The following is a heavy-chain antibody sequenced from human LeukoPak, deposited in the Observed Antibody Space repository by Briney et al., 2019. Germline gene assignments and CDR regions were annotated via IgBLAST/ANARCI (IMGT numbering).Heavy chain of an antibody. Sequence: LSGGSLRLSCAASGFTFRNYWMGWVRQAPGKGLEWVANIKQDGSEKYYVDSVKGRFTISRDNAKNTLYLQMNSLRAEDTAVYYCARTLWFGELDVWGKGTTVTVSS. CDR1: GFTFRNYW. CDR3: ARTLWFGELDV. D-gene: IGHD3-10*01. V-gene: IGHV3-7*03. CDR2: IKQDGSEK. J-gene: IGHJ6*04.